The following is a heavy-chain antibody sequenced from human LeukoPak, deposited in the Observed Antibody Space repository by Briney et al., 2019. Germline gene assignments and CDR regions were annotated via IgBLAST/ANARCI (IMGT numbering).Heavy chain of an antibody. D-gene: IGHD3-22*01. Sequence: GGSLRLSCAASGFTFNSYAMSWARQAPGKELEWVSAISGSGGSTYYADSVKGRFTISRDNSKNTLYLQMNSLRAEDTAVYYCAKCYYDSSGYYFGAFDIWGQGTMVTVSS. CDR1: GFTFNSYA. CDR2: ISGSGGST. J-gene: IGHJ3*02. CDR3: AKCYYDSSGYYFGAFDI. V-gene: IGHV3-23*01.